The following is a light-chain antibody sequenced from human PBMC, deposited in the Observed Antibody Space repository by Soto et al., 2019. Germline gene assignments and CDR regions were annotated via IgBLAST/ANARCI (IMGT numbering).Light chain of an antibody. CDR1: EGVSSSY. CDR2: DAS. V-gene: IGKV3D-15*01. Sequence: EMVLTHSPATLSLSPGERATLSCRASEGVSSSYLAWYQQKPGQAPRLLIYDASTRATGIPARFSGSGSGTEFTLTISSLQSEDFAVYYCQQYNNWPRATFGGGTKVDIK. J-gene: IGKJ4*01. CDR3: QQYNNWPRAT.